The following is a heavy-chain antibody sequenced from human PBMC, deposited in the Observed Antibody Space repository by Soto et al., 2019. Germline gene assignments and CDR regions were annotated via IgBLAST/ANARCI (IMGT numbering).Heavy chain of an antibody. CDR3: ARVVLGAAAGTRYNWFDP. D-gene: IGHD6-13*01. CDR2: IYYSGST. V-gene: IGHV4-30-4*01. J-gene: IGHJ5*02. Sequence: SETLSLTCTVSGGSISSGDYYWSWIRQPPGKGLEWVGYIYYSGSTYYNPSLKSRVTISVDTSKNQFSLKLSSVTAADTAVYYCARVVLGAAAGTRYNWFDPWGQGTLVTVS. CDR1: GGSISSGDYY.